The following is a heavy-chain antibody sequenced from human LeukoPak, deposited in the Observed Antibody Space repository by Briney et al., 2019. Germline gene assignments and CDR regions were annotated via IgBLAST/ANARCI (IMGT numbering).Heavy chain of an antibody. CDR3: AKAEAYYYDSSGYFIDY. D-gene: IGHD3-22*01. Sequence: GGSLRLSCAASEFTISRYWMHWVRQAPGKGLEWVAVISYDGSNKYYADSVKGRFTISRDNSKNTLYLQMNSLRAEDTAVYYCAKAEAYYYDSSGYFIDYWGQGTLVTVSS. V-gene: IGHV3-30*18. CDR2: ISYDGSNK. J-gene: IGHJ4*02. CDR1: EFTISRYW.